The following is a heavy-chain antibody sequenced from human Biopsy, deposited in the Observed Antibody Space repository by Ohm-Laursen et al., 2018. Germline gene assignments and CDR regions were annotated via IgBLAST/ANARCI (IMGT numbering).Heavy chain of an antibody. J-gene: IGHJ6*02. CDR2: ISWYGRTR. D-gene: IGHD3-9*01. CDR1: GFTFDDYG. CDR3: ARAFRGQYFYYYYGMDV. Sequence: SLRLSCSASGFTFDDYGMHWVRQAPGKGLEWVSLISWYGRTRYYADSVKGRFTISRDNSKNSLYLQMNSLRLEDTALYFCARAFRGQYFYYYYGMDVWGQGITVTVSS. V-gene: IGHV3-43D*04.